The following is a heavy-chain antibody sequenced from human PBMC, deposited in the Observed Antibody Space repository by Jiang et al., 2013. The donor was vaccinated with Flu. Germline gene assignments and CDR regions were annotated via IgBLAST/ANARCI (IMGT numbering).Heavy chain of an antibody. V-gene: IGHV1-3*01. CDR3: ARVPGGVVAATSFDY. CDR1: GYTFTSYA. CDR2: INAGNGNT. J-gene: IGHJ4*02. D-gene: IGHD2-15*01. Sequence: GAEVKKPGASVKVSCKASGYTFTSYAMHWVRQAPGQRLEWMGWINAGNGNTKYSQKFQGRVTITRDTSASTAYMELSSLRSEDTAVYYCARVPGGVVAATSFDYWGQGTLV.